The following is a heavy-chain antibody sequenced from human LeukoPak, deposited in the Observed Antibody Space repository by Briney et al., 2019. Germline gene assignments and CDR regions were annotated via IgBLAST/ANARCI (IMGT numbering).Heavy chain of an antibody. D-gene: IGHD6-19*01. CDR1: GVTISTYG. CDR2: IRYDGSDE. Sequence: GGSLRLSCAVSGVTISTYGMHWVRQAPGKGLEWVAFIRYDGSDEYYADSVKGRFTIPRDSSKNTLYLQMNSLRAEDTAVYYCGKGLFSSGWYLGYWGLGTLVTVSS. J-gene: IGHJ4*02. CDR3: GKGLFSSGWYLGY. V-gene: IGHV3-30*02.